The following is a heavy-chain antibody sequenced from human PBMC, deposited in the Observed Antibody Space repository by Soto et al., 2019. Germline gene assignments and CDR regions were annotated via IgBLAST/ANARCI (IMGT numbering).Heavy chain of an antibody. Sequence: ASVKVSCKASGYTFTGYYMHWVRQAPGQGLEWMGWINPNSGGTNYAQKFQGWVTMTRDTSISTAYMELSRLRSDDTAEYYSAGAGGADVAATLAYWGQGTLVPVSS. CDR1: GYTFTGYY. CDR2: INPNSGGT. J-gene: IGHJ4*02. CDR3: AGAGGADVAATLAY. D-gene: IGHD2-15*01. V-gene: IGHV1-2*04.